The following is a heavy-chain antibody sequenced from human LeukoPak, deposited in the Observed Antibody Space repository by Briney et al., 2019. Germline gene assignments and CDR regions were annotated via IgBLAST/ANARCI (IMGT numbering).Heavy chain of an antibody. V-gene: IGHV4-34*01. Sequence: SETLSLTCAVYGGSFSGYYWSWIRQPPGKGLEWIGEINHSGSTNYNPSLKSRVTISVDTSKNQFSLKLSSVTAADTAVYYCARDGQYYDSSGYYHQYYFDYWGQGTLVTVSS. CDR1: GGSFSGYY. CDR2: INHSGST. D-gene: IGHD3-22*01. CDR3: ARDGQYYDSSGYYHQYYFDY. J-gene: IGHJ4*02.